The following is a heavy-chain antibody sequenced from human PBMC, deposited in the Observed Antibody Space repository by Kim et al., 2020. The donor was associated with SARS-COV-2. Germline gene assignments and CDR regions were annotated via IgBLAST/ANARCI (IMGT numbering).Heavy chain of an antibody. CDR1: GFTFSSYS. CDR2: ISSSSSYI. CDR3: ARVGPVYYYYYGMDV. V-gene: IGHV3-21*01. J-gene: IGHJ6*02. Sequence: GGSLRLSCAASGFTFSSYSMNWVRQAPGKGLEWVSSISSSSSYIYYADSVKGRFTISRDNAKNSLYLQMNSLRAEDTAVYYCARVGPVYYYYYGMDVWGQGTTVTVSS.